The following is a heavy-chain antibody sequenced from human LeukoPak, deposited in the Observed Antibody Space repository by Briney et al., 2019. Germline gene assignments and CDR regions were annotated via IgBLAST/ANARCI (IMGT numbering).Heavy chain of an antibody. V-gene: IGHV3-11*01. Sequence: GGSLRLSCAASGFTFSDYFMSWIRQAPGKGLEWVSYISSSGSTIYYADSVKGRFTISRDNAKNSLYLQMNSLRAEDTAVYYCARDLGYCSGGSCYGIGWFDPWGQGTLVTVSS. J-gene: IGHJ5*02. CDR2: ISSSGSTI. D-gene: IGHD2-15*01. CDR1: GFTFSDYF. CDR3: ARDLGYCSGGSCYGIGWFDP.